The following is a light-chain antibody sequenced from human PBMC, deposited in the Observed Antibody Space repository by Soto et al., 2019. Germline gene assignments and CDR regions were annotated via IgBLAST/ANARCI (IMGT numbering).Light chain of an antibody. CDR2: DVS. CDR1: SSDVGGSNY. Sequence: QSVLTQPASVSGSPGQSITISCTGTSSDVGGSNYVSWYQQHPGKAPKLMIYDVSNRPSGVSNRFSGSKSGNTASLTISGLQAEDEADYYCSSYTSSSTLYVFGTGTEVTVL. V-gene: IGLV2-14*01. J-gene: IGLJ1*01. CDR3: SSYTSSSTLYV.